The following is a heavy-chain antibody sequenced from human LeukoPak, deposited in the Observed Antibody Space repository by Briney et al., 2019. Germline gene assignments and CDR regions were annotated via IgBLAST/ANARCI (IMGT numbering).Heavy chain of an antibody. CDR3: ARVRYGSGSYYFDY. V-gene: IGHV4-59*01. CDR1: GGSISSYS. Sequence: NPSETLSLACTVSGGSISSYSWTWIRQPPGKGLEWIGYIYYSGSTDYNPSLKSRVTISVDTSKNQFSLKLSSVTAADTAVYYCARVRYGSGSYYFDYWGQGTLVTVSS. D-gene: IGHD3-10*01. J-gene: IGHJ4*02. CDR2: IYYSGST.